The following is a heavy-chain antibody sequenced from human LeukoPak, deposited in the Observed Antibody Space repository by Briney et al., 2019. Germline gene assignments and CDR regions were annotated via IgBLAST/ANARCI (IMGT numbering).Heavy chain of an antibody. CDR3: ARDLGYYYMDV. Sequence: GASVKVSCKASGYTFTSYAMHWVRQAPGQRLEWMGWINAGNGNTKYSQEFQGRVTSTRDTDASTAYMELSSLGSEDTAVYYGARDLGYYYMDVWGKGTTVTISS. D-gene: IGHD3-16*01. J-gene: IGHJ6*03. V-gene: IGHV1-3*03. CDR2: INAGNGNT. CDR1: GYTFTSYA.